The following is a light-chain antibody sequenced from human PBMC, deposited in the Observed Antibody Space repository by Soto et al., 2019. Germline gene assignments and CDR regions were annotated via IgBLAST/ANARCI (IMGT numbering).Light chain of an antibody. CDR1: QSISSW. V-gene: IGKV1-5*03. J-gene: IGKJ1*01. Sequence: DIQMTQSPSTLSASVGDRVTITCRASQSISSWLAWYQQKPGKAPKLLIYKASSLESGVPSRFSGIGSGTEFTLTISSLQPDDFATYYCQQYNSYSWTVGQGTKVESK. CDR3: QQYNSYSWT. CDR2: KAS.